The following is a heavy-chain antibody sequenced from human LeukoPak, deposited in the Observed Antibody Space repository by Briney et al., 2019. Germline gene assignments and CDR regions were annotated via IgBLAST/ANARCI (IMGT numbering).Heavy chain of an antibody. CDR1: GFTFATYG. CDR3: AKAAWSLVYREDY. CDR2: VSGRGRNT. D-gene: IGHD6-6*01. Sequence: GGSLRLSCAASGFTFATYGMSWVRQAPGKGLEWVSSVSGRGRNTYYADFVKGRFTISRDNSKNTLYLQMNSLRAEDTAVYYCAKAAWSLVYREDYWGQGTLVTVSS. V-gene: IGHV3-23*01. J-gene: IGHJ4*02.